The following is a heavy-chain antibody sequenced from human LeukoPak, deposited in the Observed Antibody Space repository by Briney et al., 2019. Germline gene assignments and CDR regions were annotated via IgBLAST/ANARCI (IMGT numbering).Heavy chain of an antibody. V-gene: IGHV5-51*01. CDR2: IYPGDSDT. J-gene: IGHJ4*02. CDR3: ARQEYSSSSVFDY. D-gene: IGHD6-6*01. CDR1: GYGFTSYW. Sequence: GEGLQISCKGSGYGFTSYWIGWGRGMAGKGREWMGIIYPGDSDTRYSPSFQGQVTISADKSISTAYLQWSSLKASDTAMYYCARQEYSSSSVFDYWGQGTLVTVSS.